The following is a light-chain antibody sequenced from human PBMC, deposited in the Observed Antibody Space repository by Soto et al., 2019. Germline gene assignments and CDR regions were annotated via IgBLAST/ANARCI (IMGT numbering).Light chain of an antibody. CDR3: QRYGRSPPIT. CDR1: ESISSNY. V-gene: IGKV3-20*01. CDR2: GAS. Sequence: EIVLTQSPATLSVSRLEIATPSFMATESISSNYVAWYQQKPGQAPRLLIYGASSRAPGIPDRFSGSGSGTIFTLTISRLEPEDFAVYYCQRYGRSPPITFGQGTRLEIK. J-gene: IGKJ5*01.